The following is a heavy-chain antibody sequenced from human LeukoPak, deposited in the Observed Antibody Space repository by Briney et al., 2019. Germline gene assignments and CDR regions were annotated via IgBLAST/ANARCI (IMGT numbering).Heavy chain of an antibody. CDR3: ARGGGSHAFDL. D-gene: IGHD6-25*01. J-gene: IGHJ3*01. CDR2: INNDGSDI. V-gene: IGHV3-74*01. CDR1: GFHFSSYW. Sequence: GGSLRLSCAASGFHFSSYWIHWVRQAPGKGLVWVSRINNDGSDIIYADSVKRRFAMSRDNAENTLFLQMSGLRTEDTALYYCARGGGSHAFDLWGQGTMVTVSS.